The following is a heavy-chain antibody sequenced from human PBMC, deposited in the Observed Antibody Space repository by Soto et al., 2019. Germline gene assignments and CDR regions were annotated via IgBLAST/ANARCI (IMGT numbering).Heavy chain of an antibody. V-gene: IGHV3-13*04. CDR3: ARGQEVGAHFFDS. CDR1: GFTFSKFD. D-gene: IGHD2-15*01. Sequence: GGSLRLSCEASGFTFSKFDMHWVRQPTGKGLEWVSTIGISGDTYYAVSVKGRFTISRDNAKNSLSLQMNSLRAGDTALYFCARGQEVGAHFFDSWGQGXQVTVSS. CDR2: IGISGDT. J-gene: IGHJ4*02.